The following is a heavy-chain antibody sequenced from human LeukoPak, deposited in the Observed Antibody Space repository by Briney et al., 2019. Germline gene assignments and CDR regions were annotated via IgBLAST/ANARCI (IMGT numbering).Heavy chain of an antibody. CDR2: ISYDGSKK. D-gene: IGHD6-19*01. CDR1: GFTFSSSA. V-gene: IGHV3-30*04. CDR3: VRSRSASTSGWYDYFDY. J-gene: IGHJ4*02. Sequence: GGSLRLSCAASGFTFSSSAMQWVRQAPGKGLEWVAVISYDGSKKYYADSVKGRFTISRDDSKNTLYLQMNSLRGEDTAVYYCVRSRSASTSGWYDYFDYWGRGTLVTVSS.